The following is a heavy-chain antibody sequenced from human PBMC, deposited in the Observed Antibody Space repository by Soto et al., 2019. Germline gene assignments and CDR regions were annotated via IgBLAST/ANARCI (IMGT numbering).Heavy chain of an antibody. Sequence: SETLSLTCTVSGASISSSYWSWIRQSPGKGLEWIGYVFYSGSTNYNPSLKSRVTISVDTSKNQFSLKLKSVTAADTAVYYCARGYYDSSGQSNTFDIWGKGTMVTVSS. V-gene: IGHV4-59*01. D-gene: IGHD3-22*01. CDR2: VFYSGST. CDR3: ARGYYDSSGQSNTFDI. J-gene: IGHJ3*02. CDR1: GASISSSY.